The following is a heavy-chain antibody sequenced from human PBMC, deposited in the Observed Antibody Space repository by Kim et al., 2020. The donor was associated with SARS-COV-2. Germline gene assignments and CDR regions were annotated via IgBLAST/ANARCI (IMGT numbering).Heavy chain of an antibody. Sequence: SWIRQHPGKGLEWIGYIYYSGSTYYNPSLKSRVTISVDTSKNQFSLKLSSVTAADTAVYYCARAPRRIITIFGVVTHFDYWGQGTLVTVS. V-gene: IGHV4-31*02. CDR3: ARAPRRIITIFGVVTHFDY. CDR2: IYYSGST. D-gene: IGHD3-3*01. J-gene: IGHJ4*02.